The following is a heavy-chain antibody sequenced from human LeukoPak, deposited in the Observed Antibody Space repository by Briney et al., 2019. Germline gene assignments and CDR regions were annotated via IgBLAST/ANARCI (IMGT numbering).Heavy chain of an antibody. CDR3: ARDGGTMVRGAIDP. V-gene: IGHV4-39*07. CDR2: IYHSGST. D-gene: IGHD3-10*01. CDR1: GGSISSSSYY. J-gene: IGHJ5*02. Sequence: PSETLSLTCTVSGGSISSSSYYWGWIRQPPGKGLEWIGSIYHSGSTYYNPSLKSRVTISVDTSKNQFSLKLSSVTAADTAVYYCARDGGTMVRGAIDPWGQGTLVTVSS.